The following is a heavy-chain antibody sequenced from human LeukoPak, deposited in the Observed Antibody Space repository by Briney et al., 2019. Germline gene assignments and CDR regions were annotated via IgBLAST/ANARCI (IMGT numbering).Heavy chain of an antibody. D-gene: IGHD2-2*02. Sequence: PGRSLRLSCAASGFTFSSYGMHWARQAPGKGLEWVAVISYDGSNKYYADSVKGRFTISRDNSKNTLYLQMNSLRAEDTAVYYCRFYCSSTSCYKGIDYWGQGTLVTVSS. CDR1: GFTFSSYG. V-gene: IGHV3-30*03. J-gene: IGHJ4*02. CDR3: RFYCSSTSCYKGIDY. CDR2: ISYDGSNK.